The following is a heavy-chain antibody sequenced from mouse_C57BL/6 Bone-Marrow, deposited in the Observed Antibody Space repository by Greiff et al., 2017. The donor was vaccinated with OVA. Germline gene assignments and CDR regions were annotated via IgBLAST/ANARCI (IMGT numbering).Heavy chain of an antibody. CDR1: GYTFTDYE. V-gene: IGHV1-15*01. CDR3: TRTTYGRYFDY. J-gene: IGHJ2*01. Sequence: VKVVESGAELVRPGASVTLSCKASGYTFTDYEMHWVKQTPVHGLEWIGAIDPETGGTAYNQKFKGKAILTADKSSSTAYMELRSLTSEDSAVYYCTRTTYGRYFDYWGQGTTLTVSS. D-gene: IGHD1-1*01. CDR2: IDPETGGT.